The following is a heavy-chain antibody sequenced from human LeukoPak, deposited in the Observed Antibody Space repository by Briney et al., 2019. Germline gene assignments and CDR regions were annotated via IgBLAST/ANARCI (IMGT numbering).Heavy chain of an antibody. CDR3: ARTIEMATISYFDY. Sequence: PGGSLRLSCAASGFTFSDYYMSWIRQAPGRGLEWISYISSSGSTIYYADSVKGRFTISGDNAKNSLYLQMNSLRAGDTAVYYCARTIEMATISYFDYWGQGTLATVSS. J-gene: IGHJ4*02. V-gene: IGHV3-11*04. CDR2: ISSSGSTI. D-gene: IGHD5-24*01. CDR1: GFTFSDYY.